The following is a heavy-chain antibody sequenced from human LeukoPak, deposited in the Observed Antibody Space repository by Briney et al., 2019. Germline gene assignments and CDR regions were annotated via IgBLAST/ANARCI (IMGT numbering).Heavy chain of an antibody. CDR3: ARDLGLYDSSGYYFLSAFDI. V-gene: IGHV3-20*04. J-gene: IGHJ3*02. CDR2: INWNGGST. D-gene: IGHD3-22*01. Sequence: GGSLRLSCAASGFTFDDYGMSWVRQAPGKGLEWVSGINWNGGSTGYADSVKGRFTISRDNAKNSLYLQMNSLRAEDTALDYCARDLGLYDSSGYYFLSAFDIWGQGTMVTVSS. CDR1: GFTFDDYG.